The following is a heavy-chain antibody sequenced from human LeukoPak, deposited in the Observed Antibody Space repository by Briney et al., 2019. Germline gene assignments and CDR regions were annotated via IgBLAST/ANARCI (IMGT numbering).Heavy chain of an antibody. V-gene: IGHV4-38-2*01. CDR3: ARASGVKYPNWFDP. Sequence: SETLSLTCGVSGYSISSDYYYWVWIRQSPGKGLEWIGSISHRGSTYYNPSLRSRVTISVDTSKSQFSLTVRSMTAADTAMYYCARASGVKYPNWFDPWGQGILVTVSS. CDR2: ISHRGST. CDR1: GYSISSDYYY. D-gene: IGHD2-2*01. J-gene: IGHJ5*02.